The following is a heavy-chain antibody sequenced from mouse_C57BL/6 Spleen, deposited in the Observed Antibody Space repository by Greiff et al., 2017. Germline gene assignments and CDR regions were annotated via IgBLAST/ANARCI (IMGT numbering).Heavy chain of an antibody. CDR3: ARRRGYAIVHYYAMDY. J-gene: IGHJ4*01. CDR2: IYSGSGST. D-gene: IGHD2-12*01. Sequence: QVQLKQPGAELVKPGASVKMSCKASGYTFTSYWITWVKQRPGQGLEWIGDIYSGSGSTNYNGKFKSKATLTVDTSSSTAYMQLSSLTSEDSAVYYCARRRGYAIVHYYAMDYWGQGTSVTVSS. V-gene: IGHV1-55*01. CDR1: GYTFTSYW.